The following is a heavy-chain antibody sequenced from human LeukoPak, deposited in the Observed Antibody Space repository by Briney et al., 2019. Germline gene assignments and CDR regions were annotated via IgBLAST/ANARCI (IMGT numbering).Heavy chain of an antibody. Sequence: SGTLSLTCAVSGGSISSSYWWSWVRQPPGKGLEWIGEINHSGSTNYNPSLKSRVTISVDTSKNQFSLKLSSVTAADTAVYYCARRAARGRSAGFGYWGQGTLVTVSS. CDR1: GGSISSSYW. V-gene: IGHV4-4*02. CDR3: ARRAARGRSAGFGY. D-gene: IGHD3-16*01. J-gene: IGHJ4*02. CDR2: INHSGST.